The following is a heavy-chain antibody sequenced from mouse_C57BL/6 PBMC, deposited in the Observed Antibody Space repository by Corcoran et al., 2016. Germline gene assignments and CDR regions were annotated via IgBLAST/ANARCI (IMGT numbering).Heavy chain of an antibody. CDR3: ARRVVYFDY. CDR2: IYWDDDK. D-gene: IGHD1-1*01. J-gene: IGHJ2*01. V-gene: IGHV8-12*01. CDR1: GFSLSTSGMG. Sequence: QVTLKESGPGILQSSQTLSLTCSFSGFSLSTSGMGVSWIRQPSGKGLEWLAHIYWDDDKRYNPSLKSRLTISKDTSRNQVFLKITSVDTVDTATYYCARRVVYFDYWGQGTTLTVSS.